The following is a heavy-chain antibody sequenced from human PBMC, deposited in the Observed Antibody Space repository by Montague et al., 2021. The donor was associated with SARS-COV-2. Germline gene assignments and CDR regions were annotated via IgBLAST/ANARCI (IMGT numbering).Heavy chain of an antibody. CDR3: IRASWYFDY. V-gene: IGHV3-74*01. Sequence: SLRLSCAASGFTFSIYSMYWVRQAPGKGLIWVSRINFDGSGTTYADSVSGRFTTSRDNTKNTVYLQMNSLRAEDTGVYYCIRASWYFDYWGQGALVTVSS. CDR1: GFTFSIYS. J-gene: IGHJ4*02. CDR2: INFDGSGT. D-gene: IGHD1-14*01.